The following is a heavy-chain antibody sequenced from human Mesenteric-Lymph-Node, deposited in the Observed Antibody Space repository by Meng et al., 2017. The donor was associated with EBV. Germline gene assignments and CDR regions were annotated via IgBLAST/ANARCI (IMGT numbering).Heavy chain of an antibody. D-gene: IGHD5-12*01. Sequence: QVALQGAGPGPVKPSQTLSLTCGVSGDSISGGGYYWSWIRQPPGKGLEWIGYISYSGNTYYNTSLKSRLTISLDTSKNQFSLKLKSVTAADTAVYYCARALYSGYDYFDWGQGTLVTVSS. J-gene: IGHJ1*01. CDR1: GDSISGGGYY. V-gene: IGHV4-30-4*01. CDR3: ARALYSGYDYFD. CDR2: ISYSGNT.